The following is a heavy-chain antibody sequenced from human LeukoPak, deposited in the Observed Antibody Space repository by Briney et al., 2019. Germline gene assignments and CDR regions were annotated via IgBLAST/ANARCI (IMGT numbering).Heavy chain of an antibody. CDR1: GFTFSSYA. D-gene: IGHD5-18*01. V-gene: IGHV3-33*08. CDR2: IWYDGSNK. J-gene: IGHJ4*02. Sequence: GGSLRLSCAASGFTFSSYAMSWVRQAPGKGLEWVAVIWYDGSNKYYADSVKGRFTISRDNSKNTLYLQMNSLRAEDTAVYYCARDSEIGYSYADYWGQGTLVTVSS. CDR3: ARDSEIGYSYADY.